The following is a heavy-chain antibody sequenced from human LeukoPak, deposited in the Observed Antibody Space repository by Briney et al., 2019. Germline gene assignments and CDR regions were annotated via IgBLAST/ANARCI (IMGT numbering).Heavy chain of an antibody. CDR3: ARGYSSGLHFDY. Sequence: GGSLRLSCTASGFTFSGYSMNWIRQAPGKGLEWVSSFGTRSTSIYHAGSVKGRFAISRDNAKNSLYLQMNSLRAEDTAVYYCARGYSSGLHFDYWGQGTLVTVSS. D-gene: IGHD6-19*01. CDR2: FGTRSTSI. V-gene: IGHV3-21*01. J-gene: IGHJ4*02. CDR1: GFTFSGYS.